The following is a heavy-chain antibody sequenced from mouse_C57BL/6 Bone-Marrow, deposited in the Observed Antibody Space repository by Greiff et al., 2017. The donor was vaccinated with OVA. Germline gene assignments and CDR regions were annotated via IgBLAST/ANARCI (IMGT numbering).Heavy chain of an antibody. CDR2: IHPNSGST. CDR1: GYTFTSYW. CDR3: ARETTVVARRYFDY. V-gene: IGHV1-64*01. Sequence: QVQLQQPGAELVKPGASVKLSCKASGYTFTSYWMHWVKQRPGHGLEWIGMIHPNSGSTNYNEKFKSKATLTVDKSSSTAYMQLSSLTSEDSAVYYCARETTVVARRYFDYWGQGTTLTVSS. J-gene: IGHJ2*01. D-gene: IGHD1-1*01.